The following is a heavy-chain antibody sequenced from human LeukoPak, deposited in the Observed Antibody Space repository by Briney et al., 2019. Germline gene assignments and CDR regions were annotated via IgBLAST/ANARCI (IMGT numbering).Heavy chain of an antibody. CDR2: ISHASNYI. V-gene: IGHV3-21*01. J-gene: IGHJ4*02. CDR1: GFTFSDYS. CDR3: SRGPYSDSWSESDY. D-gene: IGHD6-13*01. Sequence: GGSLRLSCAASGFTFSDYSMNWVRQAPGKGLEWVSCISHASNYIYYADSVKGRFTISRDNAKNSLYLAINSLRAEDTAVYYCSRGPYSDSWSESDYWGQGTLVTVSS.